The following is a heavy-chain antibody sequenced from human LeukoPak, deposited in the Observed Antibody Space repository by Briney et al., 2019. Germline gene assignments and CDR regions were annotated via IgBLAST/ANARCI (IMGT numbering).Heavy chain of an antibody. Sequence: GGSLRLSCAASGFTFSSYWMHWVRQAPGKGLVWVSRIYSDGSSTNYADSVKGRFTISRDNSKNTLYLQMNSLRAEDTAVYYCASTYYYNTHAFDYWGQGTLVTVSS. CDR2: IYSDGSST. CDR3: ASTYYYNTHAFDY. CDR1: GFTFSSYW. J-gene: IGHJ4*02. D-gene: IGHD3-22*01. V-gene: IGHV3-74*01.